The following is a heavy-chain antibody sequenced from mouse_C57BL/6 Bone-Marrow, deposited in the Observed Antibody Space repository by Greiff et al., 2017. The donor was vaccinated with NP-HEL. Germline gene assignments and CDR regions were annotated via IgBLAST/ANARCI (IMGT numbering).Heavy chain of an antibody. D-gene: IGHD2-4*01. Sequence: VQLQQPGAELVKPGASVKLSCKASGYTFTSYWMQWVKQRPGQGLEWIGEIDPSDSYTNYNQKFKGKATLTVDTSSSTAYMQLSSLTSEDSAVYYCAAIYYDYQAWVAYWGQGTLVTVSA. J-gene: IGHJ3*01. CDR2: IDPSDSYT. V-gene: IGHV1-50*01. CDR3: AAIYYDYQAWVAY. CDR1: GYTFTSYW.